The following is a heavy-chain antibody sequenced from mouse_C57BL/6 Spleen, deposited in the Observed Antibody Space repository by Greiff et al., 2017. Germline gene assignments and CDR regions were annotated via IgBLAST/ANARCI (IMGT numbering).Heavy chain of an antibody. CDR2: IDPSDSYT. Sequence: QVQLQQPGAELVMPGASVKLSCKASGYTFTSYWMHWVKQRPGQGLEWIGEIDPSDSYTNYNQKFKGKSTLTVDKSSSTAYMQLSSLTSEDSAVYYCARDLRYFDCWGQGTTLTVSS. CDR3: ARDLRYFDC. CDR1: GYTFTSYW. V-gene: IGHV1-69*01. J-gene: IGHJ2*01. D-gene: IGHD1-1*01.